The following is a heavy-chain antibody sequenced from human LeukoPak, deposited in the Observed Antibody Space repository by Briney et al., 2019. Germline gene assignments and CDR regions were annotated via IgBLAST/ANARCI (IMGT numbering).Heavy chain of an antibody. D-gene: IGHD3-10*01. J-gene: IGHJ4*02. CDR1: GFTFSSYA. V-gene: IGHV3-23*01. Sequence: GGSLRLSCAASGFTFSSYAMSWVRQAPGKGLEWVSAISGSGGSTYYADSVKGRSTISRDNSKNTLYLQMNSLRAEDTAVYYCARYYGSGSYYTDYWGQGTLVTVSS. CDR2: ISGSGGST. CDR3: ARYYGSGSYYTDY.